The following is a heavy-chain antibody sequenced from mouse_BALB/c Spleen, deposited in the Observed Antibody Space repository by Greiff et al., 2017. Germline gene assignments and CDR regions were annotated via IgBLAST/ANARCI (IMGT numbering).Heavy chain of an antibody. V-gene: IGHV1-9*01. Sequence: QVQLQQSGAELMKPGASVKISCKATGYTFSSYWIEWVKQRPGHGLEWIGEILPGSGSTNYNEKFKGKATFTADTSSNTAYMQLSSLTSEDSAVYYCARGGNYPYFDYWGQGTTLTVSS. CDR3: ARGGNYPYFDY. J-gene: IGHJ2*01. CDR2: ILPGSGST. CDR1: GYTFSSYW. D-gene: IGHD2-1*01.